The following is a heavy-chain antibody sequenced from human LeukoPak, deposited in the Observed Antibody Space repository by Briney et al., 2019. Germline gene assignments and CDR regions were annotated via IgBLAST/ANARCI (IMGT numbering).Heavy chain of an antibody. D-gene: IGHD6-19*01. Sequence: GRSLRLSCAASGFTFDDYAMHWVRQAPGKGLEWVSGISWNSGSIGYADSVKGRFTISRDNAKNSLYLQMNSLRAEDTALYYCAIGAVAGRYYYYYMDVWGKGTTVTISS. CDR3: AIGAVAGRYYYYYMDV. V-gene: IGHV3-9*01. J-gene: IGHJ6*03. CDR1: GFTFDDYA. CDR2: ISWNSGSI.